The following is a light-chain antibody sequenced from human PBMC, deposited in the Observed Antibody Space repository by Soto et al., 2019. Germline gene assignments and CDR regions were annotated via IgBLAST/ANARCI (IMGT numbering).Light chain of an antibody. J-gene: IGLJ1*01. CDR2: EVS. V-gene: IGLV2-14*01. CDR1: GSDVGGYKY. Sequence: QSVLTQPASVSGSPGQTISIPCTGTGSDVGGYKYVSWYQQHPGKAPKLIIYEVSGRPSGVSNRFSGSKSGNTASLTISGLQAEAEADYYCSSYSTSTTPSGFANGTQVT. CDR3: SSYSTSTTPSG.